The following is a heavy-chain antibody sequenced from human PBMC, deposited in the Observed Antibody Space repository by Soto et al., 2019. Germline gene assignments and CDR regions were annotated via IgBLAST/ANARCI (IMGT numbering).Heavy chain of an antibody. Sequence: TLSLTCTVSGGSISSYYWSWIRQPPGKGLEWIGYMYYSGSTNYNPSLKSRVAISVDTSKNQFSLKLSSVTAADTAVYYCGGKNYDSSGYFDYWGQGTLVTVSS. V-gene: IGHV4-59*01. J-gene: IGHJ4*02. CDR2: MYYSGST. CDR3: GGKNYDSSGYFDY. CDR1: GGSISSYY. D-gene: IGHD3-22*01.